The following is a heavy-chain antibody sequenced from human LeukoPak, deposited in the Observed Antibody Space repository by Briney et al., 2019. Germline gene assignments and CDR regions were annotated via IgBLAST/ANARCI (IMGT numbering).Heavy chain of an antibody. J-gene: IGHJ5*02. CDR2: IAPSDSYT. V-gene: IGHV5-10-1*01. Sequence: GESLKISCKVSGYSFPSYWITWVRQVPGKGLVWMGRIAPSDSYTNYNPSFEGHVTMSVEKSITTVYLQLSSLKASDTAMYYCVRQPPGVYDTTQNWFDPWGQGTLVTVSS. D-gene: IGHD3-22*01. CDR1: GYSFPSYW. CDR3: VRQPPGVYDTTQNWFDP.